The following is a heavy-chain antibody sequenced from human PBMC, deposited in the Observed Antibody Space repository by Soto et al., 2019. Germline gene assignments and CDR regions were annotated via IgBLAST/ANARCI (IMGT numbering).Heavy chain of an antibody. CDR2: ISYDGSNK. CDR1: GFTFSSYA. D-gene: IGHD3-10*01. CDR3: ARCGVNVALYCFDY. V-gene: IGHV3-30-3*01. J-gene: IGHJ4*02. Sequence: GGSLRLSCAASGFTFSSYAMHWVRQAPGKGLEWVAVISYDGSNKYYADSVKGRFTISRDNSKNTLYLQMNSLRGEDTAVYYCARCGVNVALYCFDYWGQGTLVTVSS.